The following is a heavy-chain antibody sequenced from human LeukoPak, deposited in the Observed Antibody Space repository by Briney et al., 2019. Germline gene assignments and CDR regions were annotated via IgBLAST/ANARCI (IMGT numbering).Heavy chain of an antibody. CDR1: GGSISSSYY. J-gene: IGHJ4*02. V-gene: IGHV4-39*07. Sequence: PSETLSLTCAVSGGSISSSYYWGWIRQPPGKGLEWIGSIYYSGSTYYNPSLKSRVTISVDTSKNQFSLKLSSVTAADTAVYYCAKEGYGSGSYYPQDFDYWGQGTLVTVSS. CDR2: IYYSGST. D-gene: IGHD3-10*01. CDR3: AKEGYGSGSYYPQDFDY.